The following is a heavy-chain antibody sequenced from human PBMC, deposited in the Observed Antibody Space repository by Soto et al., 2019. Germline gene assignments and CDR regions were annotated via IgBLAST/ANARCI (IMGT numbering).Heavy chain of an antibody. Sequence: PGGSLRLSCAASGFTFSGYWMSWVRQAPGKGLEWVANIKQDGSEKYYVDSVKGRFTISRDNAKNSLYLQMNSLRAEDTAVYYCARGSRVLLWFGARDAFDIWGQGTMVTVSS. J-gene: IGHJ3*02. CDR1: GFTFSGYW. D-gene: IGHD3-10*01. CDR3: ARGSRVLLWFGARDAFDI. CDR2: IKQDGSEK. V-gene: IGHV3-7*01.